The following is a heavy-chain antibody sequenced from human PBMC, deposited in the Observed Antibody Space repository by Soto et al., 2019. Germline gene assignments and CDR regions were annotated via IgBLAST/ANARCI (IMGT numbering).Heavy chain of an antibody. CDR1: EYTFTNYY. CDR2: VTPSDASP. V-gene: IGHV1-46*01. J-gene: IGHJ4*02. Sequence: QVHLEQSGAEVKKPGVSVKVSCEASEYTFTNYYIHWVRQAPGQGFEWMGIVTPSDASPTYAPKFQGRVTMTRDTSTSTVYMELSSLRSEETAVYYCARARMHQAPYFFDYWGQGTLVTVSS. D-gene: IGHD2-8*01. CDR3: ARARMHQAPYFFDY.